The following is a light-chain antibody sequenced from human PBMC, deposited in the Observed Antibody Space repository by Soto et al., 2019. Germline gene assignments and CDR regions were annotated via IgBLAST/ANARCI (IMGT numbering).Light chain of an antibody. CDR3: QKYDNAPLT. CDR1: QGISNY. V-gene: IGKV1-27*01. Sequence: DIEMTQAPSSLSASVGDRVTITCRARQGISNYLAWYQQKPWKVPKLLISAAYTLKSGVPPRFSGSGSGTDFTLTISSMQPEDVATYYCQKYDNAPLTFGGGTKVEIK. CDR2: AAY. J-gene: IGKJ4*01.